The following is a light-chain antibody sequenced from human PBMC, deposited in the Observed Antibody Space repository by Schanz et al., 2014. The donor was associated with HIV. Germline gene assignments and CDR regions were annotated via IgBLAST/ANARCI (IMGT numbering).Light chain of an antibody. Sequence: QSALTQPRSVSGSPGQSVTISCTGTSSDVGSYNFVSWYQQHPDTAPKLMIYDVNKRPSGVPDRFSGSKSGNTASLTVSGLQAEDEADYYCSSYEGIHNWVFGGGTKVTVL. J-gene: IGLJ2*01. CDR2: DVN. CDR1: SSDVGSYNF. V-gene: IGLV2-11*01. CDR3: SSYEGIHNWV.